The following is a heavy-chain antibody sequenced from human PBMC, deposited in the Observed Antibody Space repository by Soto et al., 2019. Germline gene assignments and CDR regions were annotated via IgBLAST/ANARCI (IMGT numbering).Heavy chain of an antibody. Sequence: QVQLQESGPGLLKPSQTLSLTCTVSGGSISSGGYYWSWIRQHPGKGLEWIGYIYYSGSTYYNPFLKSRFTISVDTSKNQFARKHSSVTAADTAVYYCAREEGNDSSGYLDYWGQGTPVTVSS. CDR3: AREEGNDSSGYLDY. CDR1: GGSISSGGYY. J-gene: IGHJ4*02. D-gene: IGHD3-22*01. V-gene: IGHV4-31*03. CDR2: IYYSGST.